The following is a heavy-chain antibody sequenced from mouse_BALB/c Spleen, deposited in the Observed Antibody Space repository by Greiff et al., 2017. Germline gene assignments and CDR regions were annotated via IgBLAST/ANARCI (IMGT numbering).Heavy chain of an antibody. Sequence: QVQLKESGPELVKPGASVKMSCKASGYTFTSYYIHWVKQRPGQGLEWIGWIYPGDGSTKYNEKFKGKTTLTADKSSSTAYMLLSSLTSEDSAIYFCARTKGYFDYWGQGTTLTVSS. J-gene: IGHJ2*01. CDR3: ARTKGYFDY. CDR1: GYTFTSYY. CDR2: IYPGDGST. V-gene: IGHV1S56*01.